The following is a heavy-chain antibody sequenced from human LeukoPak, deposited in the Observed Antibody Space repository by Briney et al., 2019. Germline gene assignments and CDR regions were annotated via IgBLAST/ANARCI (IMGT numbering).Heavy chain of an antibody. V-gene: IGHV1-8*03. Sequence: ASVKVSCKASGYTFTSYDINWVRPATGQGLEWMGWMNPNSGNTGYAQKFQGRVTITRNTSISTAYMELSSLRSEDTAVYYCARGYSYGYEADYWGQGTLVTVSS. J-gene: IGHJ4*02. CDR2: MNPNSGNT. CDR1: GYTFTSYD. D-gene: IGHD5-18*01. CDR3: ARGYSYGYEADY.